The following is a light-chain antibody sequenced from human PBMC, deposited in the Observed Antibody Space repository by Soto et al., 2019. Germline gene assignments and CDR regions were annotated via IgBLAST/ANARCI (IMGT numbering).Light chain of an antibody. Sequence: EVVITQSPANLSVSPGVGATLSCWASQPVRDKLAWYGQKPGQAPRILIYAASRRDTGIPDLFSGSGSGTDFTLTISRLEPEDFAVSYCQQYGSSTWTFGQGTKVDIK. V-gene: IGKV3-20*01. CDR2: AAS. CDR1: QPVRDK. CDR3: QQYGSSTWT. J-gene: IGKJ1*01.